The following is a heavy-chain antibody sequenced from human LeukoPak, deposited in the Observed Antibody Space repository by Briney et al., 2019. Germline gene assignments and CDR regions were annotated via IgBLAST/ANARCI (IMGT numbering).Heavy chain of an antibody. CDR1: GYTFTSYG. V-gene: IGHV1-18*01. J-gene: IGHJ5*02. CDR2: ISAYNGNT. CDR3: ARVHSGYGWFDP. D-gene: IGHD5-12*01. Sequence: ASVKVSCKASGYTFTSYGISWVRQAPGQGLEWMGWISAYNGNTDYAQKLQGRVTMTTDTSTSTAYMELRSLRSDDTAVYYCARVHSGYGWFDPWGQGTLVTVSS.